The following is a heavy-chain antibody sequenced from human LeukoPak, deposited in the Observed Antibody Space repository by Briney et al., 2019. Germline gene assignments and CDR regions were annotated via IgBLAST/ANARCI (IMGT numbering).Heavy chain of an antibody. CDR3: ASIPGITIFGVVIIGYYYYGMDV. CDR2: ISGSGGST. CDR1: GFTFSSYA. J-gene: IGHJ6*02. D-gene: IGHD3-3*01. V-gene: IGHV3-23*01. Sequence: GGSLRLSCAASGFTFSSYAMSWVRQAPGKGLEWVSAISGSGGSTYYADSVKGRFTISRDNSKNTLYLQMNSLRAEDTAVYYCASIPGITIFGVVIIGYYYYGMDVWGQGTTVTVSS.